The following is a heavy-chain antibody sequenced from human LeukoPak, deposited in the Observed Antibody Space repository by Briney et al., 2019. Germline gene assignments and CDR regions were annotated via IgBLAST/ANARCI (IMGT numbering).Heavy chain of an antibody. V-gene: IGHV1-2*02. Sequence: ASVQVSCKASGYTFTGYYMHWVRQAPEQGLEWMGWINPNSGGTNYAQKFQGRVTMTRDTSISTAYMELSRLRSDDTAVYYCARDLGGSYSRYYYYMDVWGKGTTVTVSS. J-gene: IGHJ6*03. CDR2: INPNSGGT. D-gene: IGHD1-26*01. CDR1: GYTFTGYY. CDR3: ARDLGGSYSRYYYYMDV.